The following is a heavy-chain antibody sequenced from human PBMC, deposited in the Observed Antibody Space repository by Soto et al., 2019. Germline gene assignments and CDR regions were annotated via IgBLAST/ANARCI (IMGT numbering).Heavy chain of an antibody. D-gene: IGHD3-10*01. J-gene: IGHJ4*02. Sequence: TGGSLRLSCAASGFIFSSYSMNWVRQTPGKGLEWVSSISPRSDYIYFADSMRGRFTISRDNAQNSLYLHMNNLRAEDTAVYHCARVSGTLERYSDLDYWGQGTLVTVPS. CDR3: ARVSGTLERYSDLDY. CDR2: ISPRSDYI. V-gene: IGHV3-21*06. CDR1: GFIFSSYS.